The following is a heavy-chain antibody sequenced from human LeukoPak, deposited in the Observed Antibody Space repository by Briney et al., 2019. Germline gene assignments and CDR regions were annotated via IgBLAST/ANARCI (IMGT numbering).Heavy chain of an antibody. D-gene: IGHD6-13*01. Sequence: PGGSLRLSCAASGFTFSNYWMHWVRQAPGEGLVWVSRIDGDGSSTTYADSVKGRFSVSRDNARNTLYLQMNSLRAEDTAVYYCAREGYWSTNWYKFGSLLRYFDLWGRGTLVTVSS. CDR1: GFTFSNYW. CDR3: AREGYWSTNWYKFGSLLRYFDL. V-gene: IGHV3-74*01. CDR2: IDGDGSST. J-gene: IGHJ2*01.